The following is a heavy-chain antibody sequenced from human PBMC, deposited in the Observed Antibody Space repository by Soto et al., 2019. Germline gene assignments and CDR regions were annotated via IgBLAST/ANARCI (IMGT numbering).Heavy chain of an antibody. CDR1: GFTFNNYA. D-gene: IGHD6-6*01. V-gene: IGHV3-23*01. CDR3: AKTGIVAARQTDC. Sequence: EVQLLESGGGLVQPGGSLRLSCAASGFTFNNYAMSWVRQAPGKGLEWVSTISDSGGSTYYADSVRGRFTISRDNSKNTLYLQMNSLRAEDTAVYYCAKTGIVAARQTDCWGQGTLVTVSS. CDR2: ISDSGGST. J-gene: IGHJ4*02.